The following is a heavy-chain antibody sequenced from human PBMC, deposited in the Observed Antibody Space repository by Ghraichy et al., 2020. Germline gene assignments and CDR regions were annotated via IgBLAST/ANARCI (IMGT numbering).Heavy chain of an antibody. CDR2: IYSGGST. Sequence: GGSLRLSCAASGFTVSSNYMSWVRQAPGKGLEWVSVIYSGGSTYYADSVKGRFTISRDNSKNTLYLQMNSLRAEDTAVYYCAREPVRGGDYAGRTDYWGQGTRVTGFS. J-gene: IGHJ4*02. D-gene: IGHD4-17*01. CDR1: GFTVSSNY. V-gene: IGHV3-66*02. CDR3: AREPVRGGDYAGRTDY.